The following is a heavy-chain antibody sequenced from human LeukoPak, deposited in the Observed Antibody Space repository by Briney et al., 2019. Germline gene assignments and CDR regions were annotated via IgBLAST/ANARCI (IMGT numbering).Heavy chain of an antibody. CDR1: GFTVSSHY. D-gene: IGHD6-19*01. Sequence: GGSLRLSCAASGFTVSSHYMSWVRQAPGKGLEWVAFIRYDGSNKYYADSVKGRFTISRDNSKNTLYLQMNSLRAEDTAVYYCAKRAVESSGWYYFDYWGQGTLVTVSS. V-gene: IGHV3-30*02. J-gene: IGHJ4*02. CDR3: AKRAVESSGWYYFDY. CDR2: IRYDGSNK.